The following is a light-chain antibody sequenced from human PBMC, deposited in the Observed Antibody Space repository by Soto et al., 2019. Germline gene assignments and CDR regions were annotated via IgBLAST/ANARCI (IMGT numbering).Light chain of an antibody. Sequence: EIVMTQSPATLSVSPGERATLSCRASQSVSSHLAWYQHKPGQPPRLLLYGASIRLSGIPARFSGSGSGTEFTLTINSLQSEDFAIYYCQQYDNRPGTFGQGTKVEIK. CDR1: QSVSSH. CDR2: GAS. CDR3: QQYDNRPGT. V-gene: IGKV3-15*01. J-gene: IGKJ1*01.